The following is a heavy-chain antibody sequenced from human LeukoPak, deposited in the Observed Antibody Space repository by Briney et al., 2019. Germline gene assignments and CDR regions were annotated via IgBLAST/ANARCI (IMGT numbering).Heavy chain of an antibody. CDR2: IYSGGST. V-gene: IGHV3-53*05. CDR1: GFTVSSNY. Sequence: GGSLRLSCAASGFTVSSNYMSWVRQAPGKGLEWVSVIYSGGSTYYADSVKGRFTISRDNSKNSLYLQMNSLRTEDTALYYCAKDLASHYYYYYMDVWGKGTTVTVSS. D-gene: IGHD2-15*01. CDR3: AKDLASHYYYYYMDV. J-gene: IGHJ6*03.